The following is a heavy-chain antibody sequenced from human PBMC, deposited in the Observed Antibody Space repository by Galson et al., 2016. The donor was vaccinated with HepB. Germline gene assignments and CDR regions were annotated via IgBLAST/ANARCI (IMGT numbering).Heavy chain of an antibody. CDR3: ASQNRDVKEYYYYYYGMDV. CDR2: INPSGGST. V-gene: IGHV1-46*01. Sequence: SVKVSCKASGYTFTSYYIHWVRQAPGQGLEWMGMINPSGGSTSYAQKFQGRVIMTRDTSTSTVYMDLSSLRSEDTAVYYCASQNRDVKEYYYYYYGMDVWGQGTTVTVSS. J-gene: IGHJ6*02. CDR1: GYTFTSYY. D-gene: IGHD2/OR15-2a*01.